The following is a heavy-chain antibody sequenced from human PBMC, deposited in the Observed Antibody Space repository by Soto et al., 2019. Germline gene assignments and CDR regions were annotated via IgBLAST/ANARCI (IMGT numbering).Heavy chain of an antibody. J-gene: IGHJ4*02. Sequence: PSQTLSLTCAISGDSVSSNSAAWNWIRQSPSRGLEWLGRTYYRSKWYNDYAVSVKSRITINPDTSKNQFSLQLNSVTPEDTAVYYCAREALLWFGEELVGSEGFDYWGQGTLVTVSS. CDR2: TYYRSKWYN. D-gene: IGHD3-10*01. V-gene: IGHV6-1*01. CDR1: GDSVSSNSAA. CDR3: AREALLWFGEELVGSEGFDY.